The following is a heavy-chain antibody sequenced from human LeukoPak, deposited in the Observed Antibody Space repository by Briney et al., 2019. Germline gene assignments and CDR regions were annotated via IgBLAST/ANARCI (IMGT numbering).Heavy chain of an antibody. CDR1: GFTFSSNW. CDR3: AREEYYDFWSGYSSGLDY. CDR2: INTDGNIT. J-gene: IGHJ4*02. Sequence: GGSLRLSCAASGFTFSSNWVHWVRQAPGKGLVWVSCINTDGNITSYADSVKGRFTISRDNAKNTLYLQMNSLRAEDTAVYYCAREEYYDFWSGYSSGLDYWGQGTLVTVSS. D-gene: IGHD3-3*01. V-gene: IGHV3-74*01.